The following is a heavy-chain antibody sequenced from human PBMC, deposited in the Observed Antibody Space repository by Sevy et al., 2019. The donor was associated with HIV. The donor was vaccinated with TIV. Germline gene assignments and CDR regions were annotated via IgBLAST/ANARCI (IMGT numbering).Heavy chain of an antibody. Sequence: ASVKVSCKASGFTFTSYGITWVQQAPGQGLEWMGWISAYNGNTNSAQKLQGRVTMTTDTSTSTAYMELRSLRSDDTAVYYCARDWRIMITFGGVSPRAVFDYWGQGTLVTVSS. CDR3: ARDWRIMITFGGVSPRAVFDY. CDR2: ISAYNGNT. J-gene: IGHJ4*02. D-gene: IGHD3-16*01. CDR1: GFTFTSYG. V-gene: IGHV1-18*01.